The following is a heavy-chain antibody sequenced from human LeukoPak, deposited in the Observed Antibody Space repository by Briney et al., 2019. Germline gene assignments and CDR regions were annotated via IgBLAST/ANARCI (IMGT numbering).Heavy chain of an antibody. D-gene: IGHD6-13*01. CDR2: IYYSGST. Sequence: PSETLSLTCTVSGGSISSYYWSWIRQHPGKGLEWIGYIYYSGSTYYNPSLKSRVTISVDTSKNQFSLKLSSVTAADTAVYYCASQESSSWPFDYWGQGTLVTVSS. J-gene: IGHJ4*02. CDR1: GGSISSYY. V-gene: IGHV4-59*06. CDR3: ASQESSSWPFDY.